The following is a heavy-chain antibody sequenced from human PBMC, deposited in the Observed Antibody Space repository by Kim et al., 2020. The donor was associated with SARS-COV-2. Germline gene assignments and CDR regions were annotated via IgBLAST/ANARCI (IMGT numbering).Heavy chain of an antibody. Sequence: GGSLRLSCAASGFTFNNAWMSWVRQAPGKGXEWVGRXKSKTDGGTTDYAAPVXGRFTISRDDSENTLYLQMNSLKTEDTAVXYCTTEPLGYCSSTSCYDYFDYXGQGTLVTVSX. V-gene: IGHV3-15*01. CDR3: TTEPLGYCSSTSCYDYFDY. D-gene: IGHD2-2*01. J-gene: IGHJ4*02. CDR1: GFTFNNAW. CDR2: XKSKTDGGTT.